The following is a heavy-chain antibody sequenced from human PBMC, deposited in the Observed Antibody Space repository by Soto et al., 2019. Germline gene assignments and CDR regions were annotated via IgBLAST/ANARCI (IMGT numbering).Heavy chain of an antibody. CDR1: GGSISSSSYY. CDR2: IYYSGST. J-gene: IGHJ6*03. Sequence: ETLSLTCTVSGGSISSSSYYWGWIRQPPGKGLEWIGSIYYSGSTYYNPSLKSRVTISVDTSKNQFSLKLSSVTAADTAVYYCAAPYCSGGSCRLYYYYMDVWGKGTTVTVSS. V-gene: IGHV4-39*01. D-gene: IGHD2-15*01. CDR3: AAPYCSGGSCRLYYYYMDV.